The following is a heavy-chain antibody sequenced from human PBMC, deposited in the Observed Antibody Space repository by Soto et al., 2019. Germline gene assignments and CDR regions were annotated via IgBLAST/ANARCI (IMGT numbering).Heavy chain of an antibody. V-gene: IGHV5-51*01. Sequence: GESLKISCKGSGYSFTSYWIGWVRQMPGKGMELMGIIYPGDSDTRYSPSFQGQVTISADKSISTAYLQWSSLKASDTAMYYCATMYYDILTGLQGWFDPWGQGTLVTVSS. CDR2: IYPGDSDT. CDR1: GYSFTSYW. CDR3: ATMYYDILTGLQGWFDP. D-gene: IGHD3-9*01. J-gene: IGHJ5*02.